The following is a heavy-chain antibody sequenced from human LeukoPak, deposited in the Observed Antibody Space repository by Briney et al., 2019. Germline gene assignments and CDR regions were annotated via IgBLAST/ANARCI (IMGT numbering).Heavy chain of an antibody. Sequence: TGGSLRLSCAASGFTFSSYAMHWVRQAPGKGLEWVAVISFDGSTKYYADSVKGRFTISRDNSKSTLYLQMNSLKTEDTAVYYCARDGGSGGYVGDYWGQGTLVIVSS. D-gene: IGHD5-12*01. CDR2: ISFDGSTK. CDR3: ARDGGSGGYVGDY. J-gene: IGHJ4*02. V-gene: IGHV3-30-3*01. CDR1: GFTFSSYA.